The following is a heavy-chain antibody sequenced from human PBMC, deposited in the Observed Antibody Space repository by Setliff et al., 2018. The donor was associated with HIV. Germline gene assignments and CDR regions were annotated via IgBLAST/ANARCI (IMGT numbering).Heavy chain of an antibody. J-gene: IGHJ3*02. CDR1: GYTFTDNF. CDR3: ARYRPNHPQNAFDI. D-gene: IGHD1-26*01. Sequence: ASVKVSCKASGYTFTDNFIHWVRQAPGQGLEWMGCISAGKGEATYSQESQGRVTFTRDTSATTAYMELSSLISEDTAVYYCARYRPNHPQNAFDIWGQGTMVTVSS. V-gene: IGHV1-3*03. CDR2: ISAGKGEA.